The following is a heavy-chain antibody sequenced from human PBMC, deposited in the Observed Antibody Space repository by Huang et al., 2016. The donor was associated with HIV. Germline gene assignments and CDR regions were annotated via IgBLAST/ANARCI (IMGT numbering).Heavy chain of an antibody. CDR2: GNHRGMS. D-gene: IGHD3-10*01. CDR1: GGSFSDYF. Sequence: QVRLEQWGPNLLKPSDTLSLKCAVYGGSFSDYFWTWIRQSPVKGLEWIGGGNHRGMSTHNPSLRSRVSMSVDSSKNQFYLNLTSVTAADTAVYFCARPKMTATPSDSSWSYFDFWGRGTPVTVSS. CDR3: ARPKMTATPSDSSWSYFDF. J-gene: IGHJ4*02. V-gene: IGHV4-34*01.